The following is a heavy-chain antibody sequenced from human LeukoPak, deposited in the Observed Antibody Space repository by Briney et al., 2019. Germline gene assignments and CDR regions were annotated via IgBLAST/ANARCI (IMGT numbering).Heavy chain of an antibody. CDR2: TSWNSGSI. D-gene: IGHD3-22*01. V-gene: IGHV3-9*01. Sequence: GGSLRLSCAASGFAFDDYAMHWVRQAPGKGLEWVSGTSWNSGSIGYADSVKGRFSISRDNAKNSLYLQMNSLRAEDTALYYCAKSEDYYDSSGYPYYFDYWGQGTLVTVSS. CDR3: AKSEDYYDSSGYPYYFDY. J-gene: IGHJ4*02. CDR1: GFAFDDYA.